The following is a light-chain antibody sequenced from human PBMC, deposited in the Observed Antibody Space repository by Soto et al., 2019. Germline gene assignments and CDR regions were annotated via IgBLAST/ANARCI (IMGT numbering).Light chain of an antibody. J-gene: IGKJ1*01. CDR3: HQYNHWLTWT. CDR1: QSVGSK. CDR2: SAS. Sequence: EIVMTQSPATLSVSPGQRATLSCRASQSVGSKLAWYQQKPGQAPRLLIYSASTRATGIPARFSGSGSGTEFTLTISSLQSEDFAVYYCHQYNHWLTWTFGQGTKVEIK. V-gene: IGKV3-15*01.